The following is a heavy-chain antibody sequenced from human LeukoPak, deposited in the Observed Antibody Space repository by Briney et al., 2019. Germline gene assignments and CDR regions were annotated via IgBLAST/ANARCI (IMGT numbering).Heavy chain of an antibody. Sequence: PSQTLSLTCTVSGGSISSGGYYWSWIRQHPGKSLEWIGYIYYSGSTYYNPSLKSRVTISVDTSKNQFSLKLSSVTAADTAVYYCARLAARRYDFDYWGQGTLVTVSS. CDR1: GGSISSGGYY. CDR3: ARLAARRYDFDY. V-gene: IGHV4-31*03. D-gene: IGHD6-6*01. CDR2: IYYSGST. J-gene: IGHJ4*02.